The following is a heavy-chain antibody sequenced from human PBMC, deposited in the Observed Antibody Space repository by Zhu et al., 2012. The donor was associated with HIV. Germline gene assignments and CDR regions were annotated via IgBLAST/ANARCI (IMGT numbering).Heavy chain of an antibody. V-gene: IGHV4-4*09. D-gene: IGHD3-10*01. CDR1: GGSIANKY. CDR3: AREGQRLGEHV. CDR2: IYSSGTT. J-gene: IGHJ4*01. Sequence: QVQLQESGPGLLRPSQTLSVTCTVSGGSIANKYWGWIRQPPGKGLEWIGYIYSSGTTNYNPSLKSRVTISIDTSKNQFSLTLTSLTAADTAVYYCAREGQRLGEHVWGQGTLVTVSS.